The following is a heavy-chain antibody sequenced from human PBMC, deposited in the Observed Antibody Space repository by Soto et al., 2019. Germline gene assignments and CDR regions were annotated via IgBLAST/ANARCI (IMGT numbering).Heavy chain of an antibody. D-gene: IGHD1-1*01. CDR1: GFTFTTVG. V-gene: IGHV3-30*18. J-gene: IGHJ6*03. Sequence: QVQLVESGGGVVQPGRSLRLSCAASGFTFTTVGMHWVRQAPGKGLEWLAVISYDGSDKYYADSVKGRFTISRDNSKNTLYLQMNSLRAEDTAVYYCAKDRERSGYYYMDVWGKGTTVTVSS. CDR2: ISYDGSDK. CDR3: AKDRERSGYYYMDV.